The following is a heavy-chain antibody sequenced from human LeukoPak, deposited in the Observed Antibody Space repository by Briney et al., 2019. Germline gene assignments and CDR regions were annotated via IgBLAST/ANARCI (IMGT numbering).Heavy chain of an antibody. V-gene: IGHV5-51*01. CDR1: GYSFTSYW. CDR2: IYPGDSDT. J-gene: IGHJ4*02. Sequence: GESLKISCKGSGYSFTSYWIGRVRQMPGKGLEWMGIIYPGDSDTRYSPSFQGQVTISADKSISTAYLQWSSLKASDTAMYYCARLLAVAGMGWYFDYWGQGTLVTVSS. D-gene: IGHD6-19*01. CDR3: ARLLAVAGMGWYFDY.